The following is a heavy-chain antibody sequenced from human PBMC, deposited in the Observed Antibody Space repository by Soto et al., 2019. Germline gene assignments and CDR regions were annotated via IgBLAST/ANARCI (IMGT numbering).Heavy chain of an antibody. CDR3: ARHGPRVVGSISWFDP. V-gene: IGHV4-39*01. Sequence: QLQMQESGPGLVKPSETLSLTCTVSGGSITSDTYHWAWIRQSPGNGLEWIGTINYSGGTYYIPSLESRVTISVDTSRNQFSLKVASVTAADTAIYYCARHGPRVVGSISWFDPWGQGTLVTVSS. CDR1: GGSITSDTYH. D-gene: IGHD5-12*01. CDR2: INYSGGT. J-gene: IGHJ5*02.